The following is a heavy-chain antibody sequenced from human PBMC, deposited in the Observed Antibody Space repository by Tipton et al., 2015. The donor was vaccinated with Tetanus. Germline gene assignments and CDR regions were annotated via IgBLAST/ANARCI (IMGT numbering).Heavy chain of an antibody. D-gene: IGHD1-26*01. CDR1: EFTSSISS. J-gene: IGHJ4*02. Sequence: GSLRLSCAASEFTSSISSMSWVRQAPGKGLEWLSAITTGGGSTYYADSVKGRFTISSGTSKNTLNLQMTSLRAEDTAIYFCTKDRSGPSPYWGQGTLFTVSS. CDR2: ITTGGGST. CDR3: TKDRSGPSPY. V-gene: IGHV3-23*01.